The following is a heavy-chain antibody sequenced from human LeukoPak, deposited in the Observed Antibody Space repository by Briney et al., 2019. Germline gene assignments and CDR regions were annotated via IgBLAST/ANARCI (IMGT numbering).Heavy chain of an antibody. CDR1: GFTFSSYS. Sequence: GGSLRLSCAASGFTFSSYSMNWVRQAPGKGLEWVSSISSSSSYIYYADSVKGRFTISRDNAKNSLYLQMNSLRAEDTAVYYCARAIGDPGAFDIWGQGTMVTVSS. D-gene: IGHD3-16*01. J-gene: IGHJ3*02. CDR3: ARAIGDPGAFDI. CDR2: ISSSSSYI. V-gene: IGHV3-21*01.